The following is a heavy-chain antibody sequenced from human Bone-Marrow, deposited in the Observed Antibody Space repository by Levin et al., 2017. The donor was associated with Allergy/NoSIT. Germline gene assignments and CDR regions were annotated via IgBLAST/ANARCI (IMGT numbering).Heavy chain of an antibody. CDR2: IYYSGST. CDR3: ARYRSSSGDNYFDP. J-gene: IGHJ5*02. CDR1: GGSISIAAYY. D-gene: IGHD6-6*01. V-gene: IGHV4-31*03. Sequence: SETLSLTCTVSGGSISIAAYYWSWIRQPRGTGLEWIGYIYYSGSTYYNPSLKSRVTISVNTSKNHFSLKLSSVTAADTAVYYCARYRSSSGDNYFDPWGQGTLVTVSS.